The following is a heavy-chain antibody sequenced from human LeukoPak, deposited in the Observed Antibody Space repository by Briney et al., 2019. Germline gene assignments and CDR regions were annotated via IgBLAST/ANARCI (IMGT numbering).Heavy chain of an antibody. J-gene: IGHJ5*02. CDR2: IYHSGST. Sequence: PSETLSLTCTVSGYSISSGYYWGWIRQPPGKGLEWIGSIYHSGSTYYNPSLKSRVTISVDTSKNQFSLKLSSVTAADTAVYYCARAGDIVATISWFDPWGQGTLVTVSS. D-gene: IGHD5-12*01. CDR3: ARAGDIVATISWFDP. V-gene: IGHV4-38-2*02. CDR1: GYSISSGYY.